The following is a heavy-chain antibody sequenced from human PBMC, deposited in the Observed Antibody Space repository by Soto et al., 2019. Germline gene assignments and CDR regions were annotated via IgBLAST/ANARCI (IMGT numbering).Heavy chain of an antibody. V-gene: IGHV3-23*01. D-gene: IGHD2-21*01. J-gene: IGHJ3*02. Sequence: VGSLRLSCAASGFTFTTFAMSWVRQAPGKGLEWVSAISYNGGRTYYADSVKGRFTISRDDSKNAVYLEMNSLRPEDTAVYSCDKGLLAILGTPLPRDPFNIWGQAQMVTASS. CDR3: DKGLLAILGTPLPRDPFNI. CDR2: ISYNGGRT. CDR1: GFTFTTFA.